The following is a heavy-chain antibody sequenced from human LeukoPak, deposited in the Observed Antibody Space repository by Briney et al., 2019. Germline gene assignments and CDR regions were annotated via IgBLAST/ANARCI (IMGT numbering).Heavy chain of an antibody. CDR2: IIPIFGPA. CDR1: GGTFSSYA. CDR3: ARPGGVAHCGGDCRDNWFDP. J-gene: IGHJ5*02. Sequence: SVKVSCKASGGTFSSYAISWVRQAPGQGLEWMGGIIPIFGPANYAQKFQGRVTSTADESTSTAYMALSSLRSEDTAVYYCARPGGVAHCGGDCRDNWFDPWGQGTLVSVSS. V-gene: IGHV1-69*13. D-gene: IGHD2-21*02.